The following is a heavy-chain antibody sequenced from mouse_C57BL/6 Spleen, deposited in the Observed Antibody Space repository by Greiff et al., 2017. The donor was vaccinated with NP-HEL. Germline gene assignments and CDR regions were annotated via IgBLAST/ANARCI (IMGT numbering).Heavy chain of an antibody. J-gene: IGHJ2*01. CDR1: GYAFTNYL. CDR3: ARGRPQTAQGPLDY. V-gene: IGHV1-54*01. Sequence: VQLQQSGAELVRPGTSVKVSCKASGYAFTNYLIEWVKQRPGQGLEWIGVINPGSGGTNYNEKFQGKATLTADKSSSTAYMQLSSLTSDDSAVYFCARGRPQTAQGPLDYWGQGTTLTVSS. CDR2: INPGSGGT. D-gene: IGHD3-2*02.